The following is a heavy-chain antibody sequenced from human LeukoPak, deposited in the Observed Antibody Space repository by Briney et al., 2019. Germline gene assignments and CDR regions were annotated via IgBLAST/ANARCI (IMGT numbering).Heavy chain of an antibody. V-gene: IGHV4-59*01. J-gene: IGHJ4*02. CDR2: IYYSGST. CDR3: ARVSSPYYDSSGYYLDY. Sequence: SETLSLTCTVSGGSISSYYWSWIRQPPGKGLEWIGYIYYSGSTNYNPSLKSRVTISVDTSKNQFSLKLSSVTAADTAVYYCARVSSPYYDSSGYYLDYWGQGTLVTVSS. CDR1: GGSISSYY. D-gene: IGHD3-22*01.